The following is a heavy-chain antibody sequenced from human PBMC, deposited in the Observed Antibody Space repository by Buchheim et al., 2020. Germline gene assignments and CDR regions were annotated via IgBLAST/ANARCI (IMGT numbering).Heavy chain of an antibody. J-gene: IGHJ4*02. CDR1: GFTFSSYA. D-gene: IGHD6-13*01. V-gene: IGHV3-30-3*01. CDR2: ISYDGSNK. CDR3: ALLPAYSSPDY. Sequence: QVQLVESGGGVVQPGRSLRLSCAASGFTFSSYAMHWVRQAPGKGLEWVAVISYDGSNKYYADSVKGRFTISRDNSKNTLYLQMNSLRAEDTAVYYCALLPAYSSPDYWGQGTL.